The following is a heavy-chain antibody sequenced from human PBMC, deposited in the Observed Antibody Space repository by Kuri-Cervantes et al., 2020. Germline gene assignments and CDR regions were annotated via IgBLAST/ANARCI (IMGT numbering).Heavy chain of an antibody. D-gene: IGHD2-21*02. Sequence: GESLKISFAAFGFSFSIYDMSWVRQAPGRGLEWVSFISSSSSTIYYADSVKGRFTISRDNAKNSLYLQMNSLRAEDTAVYYCARGATIVVVTVTDWGQGTLVTVSS. CDR3: ARGATIVVVTVTD. J-gene: IGHJ4*02. V-gene: IGHV3-48*01. CDR2: ISSSSSTI. CDR1: GFSFSIYD.